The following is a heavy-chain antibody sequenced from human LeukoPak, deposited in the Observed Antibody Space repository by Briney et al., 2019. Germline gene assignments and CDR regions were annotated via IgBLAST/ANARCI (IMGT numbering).Heavy chain of an antibody. CDR1: GFTFSSYW. CDR2: IKQDGSEK. CDR3: ARVGGSYYYYYYYMDV. Sequence: GGSLRLSCAASGFTFSSYWMSWVRQAPGKGLEWVANIKQDGSEKYYVDSVKGRFTISRDNAKNSLYLQMNSLRAEDTAVYYCARVGGSYYYYYYYMDVWGKGTTVTISS. D-gene: IGHD1-26*01. J-gene: IGHJ6*03. V-gene: IGHV3-7*04.